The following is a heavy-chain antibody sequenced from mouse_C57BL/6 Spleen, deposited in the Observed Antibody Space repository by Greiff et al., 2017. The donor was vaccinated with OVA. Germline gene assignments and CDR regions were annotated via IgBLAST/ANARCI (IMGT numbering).Heavy chain of an antibody. CDR2: ISSGSSTI. J-gene: IGHJ2*01. CDR1: GFTFSDYG. Sequence: EVKVVESGGGLVKPGGSLKLSCAASGFTFSDYGMHWVRQAPEKGLEWVAYISSGSSTIYYADTVKGRFTISRDNAKNTLFLQMTSLRSEDTAMYYCARRYGNYEEDYFDYWGQGTTLTVSS. V-gene: IGHV5-17*01. D-gene: IGHD2-1*01. CDR3: ARRYGNYEEDYFDY.